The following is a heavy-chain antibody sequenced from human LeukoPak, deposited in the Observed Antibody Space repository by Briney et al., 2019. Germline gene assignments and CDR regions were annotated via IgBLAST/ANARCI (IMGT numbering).Heavy chain of an antibody. V-gene: IGHV3-23*01. CDR1: GFTFSSYA. Sequence: GGSLRLPCAASGFTFSSYAMNWVRQAPGKGLEWVSGISGSGRRTYYADSVKGRFTISRDNSKNTLYLQMNGLRGDDTAVYYCAKEQGSYSRGSSCYGNAFDVWGQGTMVTVSS. D-gene: IGHD3-10*01. CDR3: AKEQGSYSRGSSCYGNAFDV. J-gene: IGHJ3*01. CDR2: ISGSGRRT.